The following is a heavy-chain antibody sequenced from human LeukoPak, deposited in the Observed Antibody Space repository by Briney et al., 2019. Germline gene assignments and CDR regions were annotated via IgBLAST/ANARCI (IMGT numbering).Heavy chain of an antibody. V-gene: IGHV3-23*01. J-gene: IGHJ6*02. Sequence: GGSLRLSCAASGFTFSSYAMSWVRQAPGKGLEWVSAISGSGGSTYYADSVKGRFTISRDNSKNTLYLQMNSLRAEDTAVYYCANPPDSGGNWYSYSGMDVWAQGPPVPVS. D-gene: IGHD4-23*01. CDR1: GFTFSSYA. CDR2: ISGSGGST. CDR3: ANPPDSGGNWYSYSGMDV.